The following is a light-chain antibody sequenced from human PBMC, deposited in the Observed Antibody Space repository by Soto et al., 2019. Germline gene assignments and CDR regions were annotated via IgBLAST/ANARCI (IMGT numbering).Light chain of an antibody. Sequence: EVVMTQSPATLSVSPGDRATLSCRASQTIKSNLAWYQQKPGQAPKLLIYGASTRATGIPTRFSGSGSGTEFTLIISSLQSEDFAVHYCQQYDNWPPWTFGEGTKVEIK. V-gene: IGKV3-15*01. CDR3: QQYDNWPPWT. J-gene: IGKJ1*01. CDR1: QTIKSN. CDR2: GAS.